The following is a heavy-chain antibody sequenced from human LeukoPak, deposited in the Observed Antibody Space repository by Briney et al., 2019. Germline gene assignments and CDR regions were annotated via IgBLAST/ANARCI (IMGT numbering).Heavy chain of an antibody. J-gene: IGHJ4*02. CDR3: ARHGVWSFDF. D-gene: IGHD2-8*01. CDR1: AFTFSNSW. V-gene: IGHV3-7*01. Sequence: GGSLRLSCAASAFTFSNSWMAWIRQAPGKGLEWVANIKEDGGRKYLVDSVKGRFCVSRDNTKNSLFLQMDSLRVEDTAVYYCARHGVWSFDFWGQGTLVTVSS. CDR2: IKEDGGRK.